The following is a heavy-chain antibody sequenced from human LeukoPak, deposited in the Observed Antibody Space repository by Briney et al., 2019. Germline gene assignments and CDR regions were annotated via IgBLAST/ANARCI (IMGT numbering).Heavy chain of an antibody. D-gene: IGHD5-24*01. CDR2: IYSGGNT. Sequence: PGGSLRLSCAASGFTFSDYYMSWIRQAPGKGLEWVSVIYSGGNTYYADSVKGRFTISRDNSKNTLYLQMGSLRAEDMAVYYCARGGRWLQLPFDYWGQGTLVTVSS. CDR3: ARGGRWLQLPFDY. J-gene: IGHJ4*02. CDR1: GFTFSDYY. V-gene: IGHV3-66*01.